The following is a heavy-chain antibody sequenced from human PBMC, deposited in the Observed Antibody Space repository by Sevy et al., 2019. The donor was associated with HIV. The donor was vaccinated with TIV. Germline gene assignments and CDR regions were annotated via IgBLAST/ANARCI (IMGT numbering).Heavy chain of an antibody. CDR1: GGSITSLY. CDR3: AGENAWGRGYS. D-gene: IGHD1-26*01. CDR2: IYYNDNT. V-gene: IGHV4-59*08. Sequence: SESLSLTCTVSGGSITSLYWGWIRQPPGKGLEGIANIYYNDNTNYNPSLKSRVTIALDTSKNQFSLRLSSVTAADTAIHYCAGENAWGRGYSWGQGTLVTVSS. J-gene: IGHJ4*02.